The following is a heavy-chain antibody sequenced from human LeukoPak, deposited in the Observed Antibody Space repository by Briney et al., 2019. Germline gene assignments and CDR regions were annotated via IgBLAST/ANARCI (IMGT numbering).Heavy chain of an antibody. J-gene: IGHJ4*02. D-gene: IGHD6-13*01. CDR3: ARAGSSWYNHPFDF. V-gene: IGHV4-38-2*01. CDR1: GSSINSGYY. CDR2: IYHSGST. Sequence: PSETLSLTCAVSGSSINSGYYWGWIRQPPGKGLEWIGSIYHSGSTYYNPSLKSRVTISVDTSKNQFSLKLSSVTAADTAVYYCARAGSSWYNHPFDFWGQGTLVTASS.